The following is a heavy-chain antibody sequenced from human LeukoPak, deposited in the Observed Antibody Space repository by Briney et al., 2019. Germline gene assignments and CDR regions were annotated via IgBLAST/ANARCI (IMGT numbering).Heavy chain of an antibody. V-gene: IGHV4-34*01. CDR3: ARVVSSSWEYYYYMDA. CDR1: GGSFSGYY. J-gene: IGHJ6*03. Sequence: SETLSLTCAVYGGSFSGYYWSWIRQPPGKGLEWIGEINHSGSTNYNPSLKSRVTISLDTSKNQFSLKLTSVTAADTAVYYCARVVSSSWEYYYYMDAWGKGTTVTISS. CDR2: INHSGST. D-gene: IGHD6-13*01.